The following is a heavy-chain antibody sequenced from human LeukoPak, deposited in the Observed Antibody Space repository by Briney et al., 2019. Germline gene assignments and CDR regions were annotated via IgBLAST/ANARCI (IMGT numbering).Heavy chain of an antibody. J-gene: IGHJ4*02. D-gene: IGHD6-19*01. CDR1: GYSFTNYW. Sequence: GESLKISCKGSGYSFTNYWIAWVRQMPGKGLEWMGIIYPGDSDTRYNPSFQGQVTISADKSFSTAYLQWSSLKASDTAMYYCARDSVAPDYWGQGTLVTVSS. CDR3: ARDSVAPDY. CDR2: IYPGDSDT. V-gene: IGHV5-51*01.